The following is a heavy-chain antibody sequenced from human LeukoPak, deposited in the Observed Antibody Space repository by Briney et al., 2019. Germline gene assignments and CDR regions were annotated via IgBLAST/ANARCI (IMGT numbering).Heavy chain of an antibody. D-gene: IGHD5-12*01. J-gene: IGHJ4*02. CDR1: GGSISSYY. CDR2: IYYSGST. V-gene: IGHV4-59*01. Sequence: SETLSLTCAVSGGSISSYYWSWIRQPPGKGLEWIGYIYYSGSTNYNPSLKSRVTISVDTSKNQFSLKLSSVTAADTAVYYCALTVPGGYSGYYFDYWGQGTLVTVSS. CDR3: ALTVPGGYSGYYFDY.